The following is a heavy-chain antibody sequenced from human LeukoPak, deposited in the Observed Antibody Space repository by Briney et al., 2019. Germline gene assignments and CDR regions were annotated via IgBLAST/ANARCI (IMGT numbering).Heavy chain of an antibody. CDR1: GGSISSYY. V-gene: IGHV4-59*01. J-gene: IGHJ4*02. CDR3: AREDCSGGSCYVDY. Sequence: SETLSLTCTVSGGSISSYYWSWIRQPPGKGLEWIGYIYYSGSTNYNPSLKSRVTISVDTSKNQFSLKLSSVTAADTAVYYCAREDCSGGSCYVDYWGREPWSPSPQ. CDR2: IYYSGST. D-gene: IGHD2-15*01.